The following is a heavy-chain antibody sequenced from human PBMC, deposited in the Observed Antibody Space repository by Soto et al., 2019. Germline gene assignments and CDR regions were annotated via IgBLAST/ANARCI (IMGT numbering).Heavy chain of an antibody. CDR1: GFTFSSYA. CDR3: AKDEVRYYDSSGYDSVFLDY. Sequence: EVQLLESGGGLVQPGGSLRLSCAASGFTFSSYAMSWVRQAPGKGLEWVSAISGSGGSTYYADSVKGRFTISRDNSKNPLYLQMNSLRAEDTAVYYCAKDEVRYYDSSGYDSVFLDYWGQGTLVTVSS. V-gene: IGHV3-23*01. CDR2: ISGSGGST. J-gene: IGHJ4*02. D-gene: IGHD3-22*01.